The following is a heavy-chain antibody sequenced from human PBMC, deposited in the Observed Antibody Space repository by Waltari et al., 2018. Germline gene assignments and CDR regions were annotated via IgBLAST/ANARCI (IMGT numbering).Heavy chain of an antibody. J-gene: IGHJ3*02. CDR3: ARGIIAAAASVAFDI. CDR2: SDTSGST. V-gene: IGHV4-4*07. Sequence: QVQLQESGPGLVKPSETLSLTCTVSGGSISSYYWSWIRQPAGKGLDSIRRSDTSGSTNYHPYLKKRVNMSVSTSKKQFSLQLSSVTAADTAVYYCARGIIAAAASVAFDIWGQGTMVTVSS. CDR1: GGSISSYY. D-gene: IGHD6-13*01.